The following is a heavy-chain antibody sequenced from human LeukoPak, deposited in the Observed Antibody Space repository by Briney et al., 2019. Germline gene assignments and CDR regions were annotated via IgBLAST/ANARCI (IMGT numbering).Heavy chain of an antibody. CDR1: GGSISSYY. V-gene: IGHV4-4*09. Sequence: PSETLSLTCTVSGGSISSYYWSWIRQPPGKGLEWIGYIYTSGSTNYNPSLKSRVTISVDTSKNQFSLKLSSVTAADTAVYYCARHSDSSSLWFDPWGQGTLVTVSS. J-gene: IGHJ5*02. CDR2: IYTSGST. CDR3: ARHSDSSSLWFDP. D-gene: IGHD6-6*01.